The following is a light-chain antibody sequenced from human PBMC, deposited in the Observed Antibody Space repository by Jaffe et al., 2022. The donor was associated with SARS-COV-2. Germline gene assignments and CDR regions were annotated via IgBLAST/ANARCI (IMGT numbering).Light chain of an antibody. V-gene: IGLV2-23*02. CDR2: EVN. CDR3: CSYAGSTSWL. Sequence: QSALTQPASVSGSPGQSITISCTGTSSDVGSYNLVSWYQQYPGKAPRLIIYEVNKRPSGVSTHFSGSKSGNTASLTVSGLQAGDEADYYCCSYAGSTSWLFGGGTKLTVL. J-gene: IGLJ3*02. CDR1: SSDVGSYNL.